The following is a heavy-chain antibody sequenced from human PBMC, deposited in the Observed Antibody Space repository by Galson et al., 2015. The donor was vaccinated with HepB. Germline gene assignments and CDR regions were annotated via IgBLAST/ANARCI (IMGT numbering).Heavy chain of an antibody. Sequence: SLRLSCAASGFTFSSYAMHWVRQAPGEGLEWVAVISYDGSNKYYADSVRGRFTISRDNSKNTLYLQMNSLRAEDTAVYYCARAAYYYDSLYYFDYWGQGTLVTVSS. V-gene: IGHV3-30*04. CDR3: ARAAYYYDSLYYFDY. D-gene: IGHD3-22*01. CDR1: GFTFSSYA. CDR2: ISYDGSNK. J-gene: IGHJ4*02.